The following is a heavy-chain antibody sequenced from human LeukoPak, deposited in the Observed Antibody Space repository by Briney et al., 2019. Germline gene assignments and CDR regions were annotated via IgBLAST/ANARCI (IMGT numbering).Heavy chain of an antibody. D-gene: IGHD3-10*01. CDR3: ARQSLLWFGNFDY. V-gene: IGHV4-59*11. CDR1: GGSISSHY. CDR2: IYYSGST. Sequence: SETLSLTCTVSGGSISSHYWSWIRQPPGKGLEWIGYIYYSGSTNYNPSLQSRVTISVDRSKNQFSLKLSSVTAADTAVYYCARQSLLWFGNFDYWGQGTLVTVSS. J-gene: IGHJ4*02.